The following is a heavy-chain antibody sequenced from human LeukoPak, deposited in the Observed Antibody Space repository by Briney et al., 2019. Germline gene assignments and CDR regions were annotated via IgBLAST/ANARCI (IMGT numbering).Heavy chain of an antibody. CDR1: GFTFSSYA. D-gene: IGHD3-22*01. V-gene: IGHV3-30*04. CDR3: ARDARTVGITMIVVGFDY. Sequence: PGGSLRLSCAASGFTFSSYAMYWVRQSPGKGLEWVAVISYDGINKYYADSVKGRFTISRDNSKNTLYLQMNSLRAEDTAVYYCARDARTVGITMIVVGFDYWGQGTLVTVPS. J-gene: IGHJ4*02. CDR2: ISYDGINK.